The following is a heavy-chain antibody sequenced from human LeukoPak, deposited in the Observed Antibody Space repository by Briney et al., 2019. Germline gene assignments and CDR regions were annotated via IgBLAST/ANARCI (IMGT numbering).Heavy chain of an antibody. D-gene: IGHD2-15*01. CDR1: GFTFSSYA. CDR3: ARILLGPYCSGGSCYPGATQAEDAFDI. J-gene: IGHJ3*02. CDR2: ISYDGSNK. Sequence: PGGSLRLSCAASGFTFSSYAMHWVRQAPGKGLEWVAVISYDGSNKYYAGSVKGRFTISRDNSKNTLHLQMNSLRAEDTAVYYCARILLGPYCSGGSCYPGATQAEDAFDIWGQGTMVTVSS. V-gene: IGHV3-30*04.